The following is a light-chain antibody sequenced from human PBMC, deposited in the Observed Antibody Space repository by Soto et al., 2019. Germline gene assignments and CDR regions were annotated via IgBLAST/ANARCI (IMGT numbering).Light chain of an antibody. CDR2: DAT. J-gene: IGKJ4*01. V-gene: IGKV3-11*01. CDR3: QQRSDRLS. Sequence: VVLTQSPATLSLSLGESASLSCRASQSVGSNLAWYQQKRGQAPRLLIYDATERATGIPARFTGSRSGTDFTLSISRLEPGDFAVCYCQQRSDRLSFGGGTVVEI. CDR1: QSVGSN.